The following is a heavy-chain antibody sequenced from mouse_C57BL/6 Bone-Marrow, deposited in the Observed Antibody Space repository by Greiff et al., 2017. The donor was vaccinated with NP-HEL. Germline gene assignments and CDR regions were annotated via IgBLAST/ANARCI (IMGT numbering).Heavy chain of an antibody. CDR3: ARSYGSSYDYFDY. CDR2: IDPSDSYT. V-gene: IGHV1-69*01. Sequence: QVQLQQPGAELVMPGASVKLSCKASGYTFTSYWMHWVKQRPGQGLEWIGEIDPSDSYTNYNQKFKGKSTLTVDKSSSTAYMQLSSLTSEDSAFYYCARSYGSSYDYFDYWGQGTTLTVSS. J-gene: IGHJ2*01. CDR1: GYTFTSYW. D-gene: IGHD1-1*01.